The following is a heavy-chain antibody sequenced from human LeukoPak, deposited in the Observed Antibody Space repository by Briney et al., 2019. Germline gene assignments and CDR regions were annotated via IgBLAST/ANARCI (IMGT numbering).Heavy chain of an antibody. CDR3: ARDPYLERRPHYYYYMDV. CDR1: GFTFSSYW. CDR2: IKQDGSEK. D-gene: IGHD2/OR15-2a*01. V-gene: IGHV3-7*01. Sequence: GGSLRLSCAASGFTFSSYWMSLVRQAPGKGMGWVANIKQDGSEKYYVASVKGRFTISRDNAKNSLYLQMNSLRAEDTAVYYCARDPYLERRPHYYYYMDVWGKGTTVTVSS. J-gene: IGHJ6*03.